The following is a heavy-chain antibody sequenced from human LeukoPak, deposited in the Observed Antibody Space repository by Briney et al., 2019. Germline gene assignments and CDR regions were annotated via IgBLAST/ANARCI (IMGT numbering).Heavy chain of an antibody. V-gene: IGHV1-18*04. J-gene: IGHJ6*03. CDR2: ISAYSGNT. CDR1: GYTFTGYY. CDR3: ARIPGRLRADYYYYYMDV. D-gene: IGHD5-12*01. Sequence: GASVKVSCKASGYTFTGYYMHWVRQAPGQGLEWMGWISAYSGNTNYAQKLQGRVTMTTDTSTSTAYMELRSLRSDDTAVYYCARIPGRLRADYYYYYMDVWGKGTTVTVSS.